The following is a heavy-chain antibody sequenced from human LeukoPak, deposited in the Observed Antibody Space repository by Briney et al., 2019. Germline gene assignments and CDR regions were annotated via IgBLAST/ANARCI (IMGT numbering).Heavy chain of an antibody. Sequence: SETLSLTCTVSGASISSYYWSWIRQPPGKGLEWIGYIYYSGSTNYNPSLKSRVTISVDTSKNQFSLKLSSVTAADTAVYYCARDSEGFAEYYMDVWGKGTTVTVSS. J-gene: IGHJ6*03. V-gene: IGHV4-59*01. CDR3: ARDSEGFAEYYMDV. CDR1: GASISSYY. D-gene: IGHD3-10*01. CDR2: IYYSGST.